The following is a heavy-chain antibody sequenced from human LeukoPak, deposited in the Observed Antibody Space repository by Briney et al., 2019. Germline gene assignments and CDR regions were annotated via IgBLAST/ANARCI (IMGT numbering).Heavy chain of an antibody. CDR2: IYYSGST. CDR3: AREQGIYYYGSSGFDY. Sequence: SETLSLTCTVSGGSISSYYWSWIRQPPGKGLEWIGYIYYSGSTNYNPSLKSRVTISVDTSKNQFSLKLSSVTAADTAVYYCAREQGIYYYGSSGFDYWGQGTLVTVSS. D-gene: IGHD3-22*01. J-gene: IGHJ4*02. CDR1: GGSISSYY. V-gene: IGHV4-59*01.